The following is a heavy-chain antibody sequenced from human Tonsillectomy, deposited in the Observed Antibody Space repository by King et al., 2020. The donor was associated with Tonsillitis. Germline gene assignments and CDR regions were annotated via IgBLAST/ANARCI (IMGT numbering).Heavy chain of an antibody. CDR3: ARQYCSSTSCYFDY. CDR2: INHSGST. J-gene: IGHJ4*02. V-gene: IGHV4-34*01. Sequence: VQLQQWGAGLLKPSETLSLTCAVYGGSFSGYYWSWIRQPPGKGLEWIGEINHSGSTNYNPSLKSRVTISVDTSKNQFSLKLSSVTAAETAVYYCARQYCSSTSCYFDYWGQGTLVTVSS. CDR1: GGSFSGYY. D-gene: IGHD2-2*01.